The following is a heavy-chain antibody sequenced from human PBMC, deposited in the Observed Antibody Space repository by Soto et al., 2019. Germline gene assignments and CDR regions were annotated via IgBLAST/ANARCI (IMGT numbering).Heavy chain of an antibody. CDR3: AKGRTFFDF. V-gene: IGHV3-23*01. CDR1: GFTFSDYA. J-gene: IGHJ4*02. CDR2: ISDGDGDT. Sequence: LLQSGGDLVQPGGSLRLSCAASGFTFSDYAMTWVRQAPGKGLEWVSDISDGDGDTHYADSVRGRFVISRDNSKNTLFLEMNSLRAEVAAVYYCAKGRTFFDFWGQGSLVTVSS.